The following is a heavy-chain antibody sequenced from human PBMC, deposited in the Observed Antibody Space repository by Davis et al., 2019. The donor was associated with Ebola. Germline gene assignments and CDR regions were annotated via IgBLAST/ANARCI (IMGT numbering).Heavy chain of an antibody. V-gene: IGHV1-46*01. CDR2: INPSGGST. Sequence: SVTVSCKASGYTFTSYYSHCVRQAPGQGHEWMGIINPSGGSTSYAQKFQGRVTMTRDTSTSTVYMELSSLRSEDTAVYYCAREKSGYSSSWSYYYYYYMDVWGKGTTVTVSS. D-gene: IGHD6-13*01. CDR1: GYTFTSYY. CDR3: AREKSGYSSSWSYYYYYYMDV. J-gene: IGHJ6*03.